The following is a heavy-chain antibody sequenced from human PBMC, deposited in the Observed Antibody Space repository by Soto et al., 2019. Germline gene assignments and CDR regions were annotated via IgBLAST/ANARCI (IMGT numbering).Heavy chain of an antibody. CDR2: ISAYNGNT. CDR3: AREYALWFGELLGKPPPGHPTPAQYYYMDV. Sequence: QVQLVQSGAEVKKPGASVKVSCKASGYTFTSYGISWVRQAPGQGLEWMGWISAYNGNTNYAQKLQGRVTMTTDTSTSTSYMELRSLRSVDTAVYYCAREYALWFGELLGKPPPGHPTPAQYYYMDVWGKGTTVTVSS. D-gene: IGHD3-10*01. V-gene: IGHV1-18*01. CDR1: GYTFTSYG. J-gene: IGHJ6*03.